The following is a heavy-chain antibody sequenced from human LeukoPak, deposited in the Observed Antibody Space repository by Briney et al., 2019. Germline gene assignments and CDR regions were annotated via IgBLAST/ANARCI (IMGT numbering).Heavy chain of an antibody. J-gene: IGHJ5*02. CDR1: GGSISNSSYY. V-gene: IGHV4-39*07. CDR2: LYYSVTT. D-gene: IGHD6-13*01. Sequence: PSETLSLTCTVSGGSISNSSYYWGWIRQPPGKGLEWIGSLYYSVTTSYNPSLKSRVTISVDTSKNQISLKLSSVTAADTAVYYCARAAGYSSSWIDPWGQGTLVTVSS. CDR3: ARAAGYSSSWIDP.